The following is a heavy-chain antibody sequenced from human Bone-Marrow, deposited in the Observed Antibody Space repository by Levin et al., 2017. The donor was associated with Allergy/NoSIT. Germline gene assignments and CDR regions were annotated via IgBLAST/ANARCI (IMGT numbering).Heavy chain of an antibody. D-gene: IGHD6-19*01. CDR3: ARDYRGGSSGWYYFDY. Sequence: GASVKVSCAASGFTVSSNYMSWVRQAPGKGLEWVSVIYSGGSTYYADSVKGRFTISRDNSKNTLYLQMNSLRAEDTAVYYCARDYRGGSSGWYYFDYWGQGTLVTVSS. V-gene: IGHV3-66*01. CDR2: IYSGGST. CDR1: GFTVSSNY. J-gene: IGHJ4*02.